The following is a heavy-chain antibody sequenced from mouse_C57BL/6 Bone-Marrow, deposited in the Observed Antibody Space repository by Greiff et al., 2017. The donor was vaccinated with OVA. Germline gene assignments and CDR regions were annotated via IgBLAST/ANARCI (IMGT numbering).Heavy chain of an antibody. V-gene: IGHV6-3*01. D-gene: IGHD1-1*01. Sequence: DVKLQESGGGLVQPGGSMKLSCVASGFTFSNYWMNWVRQSPEKGLEWVAQIRLKSDNYATHYAESVKGRFTISRDDSKSSVYLQMNNLRAEDTGIYYCTAPYYGSSSSYYFDYWGQGTTLTVSS. CDR3: TAPYYGSSSSYYFDY. CDR1: GFTFSNYW. J-gene: IGHJ2*01. CDR2: IRLKSDNYAT.